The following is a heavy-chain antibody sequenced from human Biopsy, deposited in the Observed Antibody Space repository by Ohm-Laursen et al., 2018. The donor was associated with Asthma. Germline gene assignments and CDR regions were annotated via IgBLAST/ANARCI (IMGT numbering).Heavy chain of an antibody. CDR3: ASDFPKDYVRYNFQF. D-gene: IGHD4-17*01. V-gene: IGHV1-24*01. J-gene: IGHJ4*02. CDR1: GYSLTDLS. CDR2: PDHEEGGT. Sequence: SVTVSCKISGYSLTDLSMHWVRQAPGQGLEWMGGPDHEEGGTVNARRFQGRVTMTEDTSTDTAYMELSRLSSDDTAVYYCASDFPKDYVRYNFQFWGQGTLVTVSS.